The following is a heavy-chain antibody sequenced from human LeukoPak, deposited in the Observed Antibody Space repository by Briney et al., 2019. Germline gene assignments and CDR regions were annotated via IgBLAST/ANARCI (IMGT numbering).Heavy chain of an antibody. CDR3: ARDPRGRHLTYYDFWSGYYNY. J-gene: IGHJ4*02. D-gene: IGHD3-3*01. Sequence: ASVKVSCKAYGYAFTSYGISWVRQAPGQGLEWMGWISAYNGNTNYAQKLQGRVTMTTDTSTSTAYMELRSLRSDDTAVYYCARDPRGRHLTYYDFWSGYYNYWGQGTLVTVSS. V-gene: IGHV1-18*01. CDR2: ISAYNGNT. CDR1: GYAFTSYG.